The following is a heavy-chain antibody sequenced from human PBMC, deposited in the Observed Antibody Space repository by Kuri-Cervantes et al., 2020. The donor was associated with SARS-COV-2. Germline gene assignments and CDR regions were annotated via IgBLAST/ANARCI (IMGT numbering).Heavy chain of an antibody. J-gene: IGHJ6*02. CDR3: ARDLIDIVVVPAAMGNYYYGMDV. D-gene: IGHD2-2*01. V-gene: IGHV1-8*01. CDR2: MNPNRGNT. Sequence: ASVKVSCKASGYTFTSYDINWVRQATGQGLEWMGWMNPNRGNTGYAQKFQGRVTMTRNTSISTTYMELSSLRSEDTAVYYCARDLIDIVVVPAAMGNYYYGMDVWGQGTTVTVSS. CDR1: GYTFTSYD.